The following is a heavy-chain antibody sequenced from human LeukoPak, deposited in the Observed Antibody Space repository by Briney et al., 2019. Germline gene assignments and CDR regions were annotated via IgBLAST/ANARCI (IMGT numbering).Heavy chain of an antibody. CDR2: IYYSGST. J-gene: IGHJ4*02. CDR3: ARGRTGAAGGLDY. Sequence: KPSETLSLTCTVSGGSISSSSYYWGWIRQPPGKGLEWIGSIYYSGSTYCNPSLKSRFTISVDTSKNQFSLKLSSVTAADTAVYYCARGRTGAAGGLDYWGQGTLVTVSS. CDR1: GGSISSSSYY. D-gene: IGHD6-13*01. V-gene: IGHV4-39*07.